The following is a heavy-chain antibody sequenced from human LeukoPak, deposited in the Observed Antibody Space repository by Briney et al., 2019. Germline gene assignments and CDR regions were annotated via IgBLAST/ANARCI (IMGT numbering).Heavy chain of an antibody. CDR1: GFTFGSCW. J-gene: IGHJ6*02. V-gene: IGHV3-33*01. Sequence: GGSLRLSCAASGFTFGSCWMTWVRQAPGKGLEWVAVIWYDGSNKYYADSVKGRFTISRDNSKNTLYLQMNSLRAEDTAVYYCARDSSPYYYYYGMDVWGQGTTVTVSS. CDR2: IWYDGSNK. CDR3: ARDSSPYYYYYGMDV.